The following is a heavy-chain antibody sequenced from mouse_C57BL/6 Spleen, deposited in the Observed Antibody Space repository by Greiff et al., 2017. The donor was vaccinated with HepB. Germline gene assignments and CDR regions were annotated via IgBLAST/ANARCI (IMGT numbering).Heavy chain of an antibody. Sequence: QVQLQQPGAELVKPGASVKVSCKASGYTFTSYWMHWVKQRPGQGLEWIGRIHPSDSDTNYNQTFKGKATVTVDKSSSTAFMQLSSLTSEDYAVYCYGIGSAGGGFAYWGQGTLVTVSA. V-gene: IGHV1-74*01. CDR2: IHPSDSDT. CDR1: GYTFTSYW. J-gene: IGHJ3*01. D-gene: IGHD6-1*01. CDR3: GIGSAGGGFAY.